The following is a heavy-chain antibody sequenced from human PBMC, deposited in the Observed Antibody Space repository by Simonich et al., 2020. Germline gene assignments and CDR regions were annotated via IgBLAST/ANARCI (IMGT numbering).Heavy chain of an antibody. CDR2: INHNRGGT. CDR3: ARGGVRSSSWYWYFDL. D-gene: IGHD6-13*01. CDR1: GYTFTGYY. V-gene: IGHV1-2*02. J-gene: IGHJ2*01. Sequence: QVQLVQSGAEVKKPGASVKVSCKASGYTFTGYYMHWVRQAPGKGLEWMGGINHNRGGTNYAQKVKGRVTRTRDTSTSTAYMELSRLRSDATAVYYCARGGVRSSSWYWYFDLWGRGTLVTVSS.